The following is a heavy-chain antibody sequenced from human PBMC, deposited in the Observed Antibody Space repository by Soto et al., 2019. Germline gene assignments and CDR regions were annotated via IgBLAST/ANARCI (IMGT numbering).Heavy chain of an antibody. D-gene: IGHD3-9*01. Sequence: QVQLVQSGAEVKKPGASVKVSCKASGYTFTSYDINWVRQATGQGLERMGWMNSNSGNTGYAEKFQDRVTMTKNTPISTAYMELSSLRTDDTAVYNCARGSETGDAFEIWGQGAMVTVSS. CDR2: MNSNSGNT. V-gene: IGHV1-8*01. CDR3: ARGSETGDAFEI. J-gene: IGHJ3*02. CDR1: GYTFTSYD.